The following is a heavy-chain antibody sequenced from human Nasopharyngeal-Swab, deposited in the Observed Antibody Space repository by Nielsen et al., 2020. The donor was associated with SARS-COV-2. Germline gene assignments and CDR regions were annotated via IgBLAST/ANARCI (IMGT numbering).Heavy chain of an antibody. D-gene: IGHD3-22*01. J-gene: IGHJ6*03. CDR1: GGSISSYY. Sequence: SETLSLTCTVSGGSISSYYWSWVRQPPGKGLEWIGYIYYSGSTNYNPYLKSRVTISVDTSKNQFSLKLSSVTAADTAVYYCAREGYYYDSSGPRGGYYYYYMDVWGKWTTVTVSS. CDR3: AREGYYYDSSGPRGGYYYYYMDV. CDR2: IYYSGST. V-gene: IGHV4-59*01.